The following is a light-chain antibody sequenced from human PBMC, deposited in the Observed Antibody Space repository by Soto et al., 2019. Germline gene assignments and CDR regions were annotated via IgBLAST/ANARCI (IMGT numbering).Light chain of an antibody. J-gene: IGKJ5*01. V-gene: IGKV3-15*01. Sequence: EIMMTQSPATLSVSPGERATLSCRASQSVSNNLAWYQQKPGQVPRLLIYYASTRATGIPARFSGSGSGTEFTLTISSLQSADFALYYCQQYNDWPPITFGQGTRLEIK. CDR2: YAS. CDR1: QSVSNN. CDR3: QQYNDWPPIT.